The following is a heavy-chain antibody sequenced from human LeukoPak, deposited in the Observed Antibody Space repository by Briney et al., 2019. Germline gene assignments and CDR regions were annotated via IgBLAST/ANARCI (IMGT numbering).Heavy chain of an antibody. V-gene: IGHV3-15*01. Sequence: GGSLRLSCAASGFSLMNAWMIWVRQAPGKGLEWVGRIKSNADGGTPDYAAPATGRLTISRDESKNTLYLKMSSLRVDDTAVYYCARPYQYESSGHIYWGQGTLVSVSS. J-gene: IGHJ4*02. CDR3: ARPYQYESSGHIY. CDR1: GFSLMNAW. D-gene: IGHD3-22*01. CDR2: IKSNADGGTP.